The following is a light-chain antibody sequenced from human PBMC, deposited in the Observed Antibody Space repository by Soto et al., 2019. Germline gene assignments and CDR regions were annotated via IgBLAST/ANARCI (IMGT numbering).Light chain of an antibody. J-gene: IGLJ2*01. CDR2: ADN. CDR1: SSNIGAGYD. CDR3: QSYDTSLSGVI. Sequence: QSVLTQTPSVSGAPGQKITMSCTGCSSNIGAGYDVHWYQQIPGAAPRLLIYADNNRPSGVPDRFSASKSGTSASLAITGLQGEDEANYYCQSYDTSLSGVIFGAGTKVTVL. V-gene: IGLV1-40*01.